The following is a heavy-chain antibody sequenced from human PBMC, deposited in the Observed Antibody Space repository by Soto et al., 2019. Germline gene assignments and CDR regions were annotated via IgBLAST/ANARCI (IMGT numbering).Heavy chain of an antibody. V-gene: IGHV5-51*01. Sequence: GESLKISCKGSGYSFTSYWIGWVRKMPGKGLEWMGIVYPGDSDTRYSPSFQGQVTISADKSISTSYLQWSSLKASDTAMYYCARLSGSASYYNRNWFDHWGQGTLVTVSS. J-gene: IGHJ5*02. CDR2: VYPGDSDT. CDR1: GYSFTSYW. CDR3: ARLSGSASYYNRNWFDH. D-gene: IGHD3-10*01.